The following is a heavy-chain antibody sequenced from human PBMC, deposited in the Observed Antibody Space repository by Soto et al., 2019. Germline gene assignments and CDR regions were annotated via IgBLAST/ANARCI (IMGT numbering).Heavy chain of an antibody. CDR2: ISHSGTT. CDR1: GYSIKREYY. J-gene: IGHJ4*02. CDR3: ARGLEYYDFWSGYSDY. D-gene: IGHD3-3*01. Sequence: SSETLSLTCAVSGYSIKREYYWGWIRQPPGKGLEWIGSISHSGTTYYHPSLKSRVTISLDTSKNQFSLKLSSLTAADTAVYYCARGLEYYDFWSGYSDYWGQGTLVTVSS. V-gene: IGHV4-38-2*01.